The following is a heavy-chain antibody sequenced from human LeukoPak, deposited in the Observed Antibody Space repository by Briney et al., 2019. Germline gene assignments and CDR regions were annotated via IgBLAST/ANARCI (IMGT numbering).Heavy chain of an antibody. CDR2: IKSKNDGGTT. CDR1: GFTFSNAW. V-gene: IGHV3-15*01. D-gene: IGHD4-11*01. Sequence: GGSLRLSCAASGFTFSNAWMSWVRQAPGKGVEWVGRIKSKNDGGTTDYAARVKGRFTISRDDSKNTLYLQMNSLKTEDTAVYYCTTDPVYSNYDESDYYSYYMDVWGKGTTVTVSS. J-gene: IGHJ6*03. CDR3: TTDPVYSNYDESDYYSYYMDV.